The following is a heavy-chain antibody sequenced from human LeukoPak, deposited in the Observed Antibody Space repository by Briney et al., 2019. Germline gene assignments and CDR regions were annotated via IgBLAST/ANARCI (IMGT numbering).Heavy chain of an antibody. D-gene: IGHD3-3*01. V-gene: IGHV5-51*01. CDR2: IYPGDSDT. Sequence: GEPLKISCKGSGYSFTSYWIGWVRQMPGKGLEWMGIIYPGDSDTRYSPSFQGQVTISADKSISTAYLQWSSLKASDTAMYYCARHPYYDFWSGYSPPLYFDYWGQGTLVTVSS. J-gene: IGHJ4*02. CDR3: ARHPYYDFWSGYSPPLYFDY. CDR1: GYSFTSYW.